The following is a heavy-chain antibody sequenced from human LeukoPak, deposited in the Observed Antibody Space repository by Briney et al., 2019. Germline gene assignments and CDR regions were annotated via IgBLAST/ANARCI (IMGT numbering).Heavy chain of an antibody. CDR3: AKDDRWLQFCC. CDR1: GFTFSSHA. Sequence: GRSLRLSCAASGFTFSSHAMHWVRQAPGKGLEWVALISYEGTHKYYADSVRGRFTISRDNSRNTLYLQMNSLRAEDTAVYYCAKDDRWLQFCCWGQGTLVTVSA. CDR2: ISYEGTHK. D-gene: IGHD5-24*01. V-gene: IGHV3-30*04. J-gene: IGHJ4*02.